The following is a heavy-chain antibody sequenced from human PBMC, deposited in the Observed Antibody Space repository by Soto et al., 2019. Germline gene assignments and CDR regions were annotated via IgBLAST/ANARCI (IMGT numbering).Heavy chain of an antibody. CDR2: IYWDDDK. D-gene: IGHD2-21*02. J-gene: IGHJ6*02. V-gene: IGHV2-5*02. Sequence: QITLKESGPTLVKPTQTLTLTCTFSGLSLSTTGVGVGWIRQPPGKALEWLALIYWDDDKRYSPSLKSRLTITKDTSENHVVLTMTNMDPVDTATYYCVQSRCGGDCLQSYSSHSYYGLDVWGQGTTVTVSS. CDR3: VQSRCGGDCLQSYSSHSYYGLDV. CDR1: GLSLSTTGVG.